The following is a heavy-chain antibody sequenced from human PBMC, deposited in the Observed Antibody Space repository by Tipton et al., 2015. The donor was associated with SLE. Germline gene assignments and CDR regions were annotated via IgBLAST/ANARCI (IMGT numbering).Heavy chain of an antibody. J-gene: IGHJ2*01. CDR2: ISGSGGGT. CDR3: AKLMGPQRYWYFDL. Sequence: SLRLSCAASRFTFSSYAMSWVRQAPGKGLEWVSAISGSGGGTYYADSVKGRFTISRDNSKNTLYLQMNSLRAEDTAVYYCAKLMGPQRYWYFDLWGRGTLVTVSS. CDR1: RFTFSSYA. V-gene: IGHV3-23*01. D-gene: IGHD3-10*01.